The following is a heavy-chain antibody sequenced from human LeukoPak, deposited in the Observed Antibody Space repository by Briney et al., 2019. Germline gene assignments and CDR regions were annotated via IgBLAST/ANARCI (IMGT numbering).Heavy chain of an antibody. V-gene: IGHV3-21*01. D-gene: IGHD2-2*01. CDR2: ISSSSSYI. Sequence: GGSLRLSCAASGFTFSSYSMNWVRQAPGRGLEWVSSISSSSSYIYYADSVKGRFTISRDNAKNSLYLQMNSLRAENTAVYYCARGMIHRKVTCSSTSCYWEYYFDYWGQGTLVTVSS. CDR1: GFTFSSYS. J-gene: IGHJ4*02. CDR3: ARGMIHRKVTCSSTSCYWEYYFDY.